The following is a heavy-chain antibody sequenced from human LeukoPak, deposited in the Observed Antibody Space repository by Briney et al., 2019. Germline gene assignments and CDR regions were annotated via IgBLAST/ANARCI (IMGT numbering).Heavy chain of an antibody. V-gene: IGHV1-46*01. Sequence: ASVKVSCKASGYTFTSYYMHWVRQAPGQGLEWMGLINPSGGSTIYAQKFQGRVTMTRDTSTSTVYMELSSLRSEDTAVYYCARAIGCSSTSCPYTYYYYGMDVWGKGTTVTVSS. CDR1: GYTFTSYY. CDR3: ARAIGCSSTSCPYTYYYYGMDV. J-gene: IGHJ6*04. D-gene: IGHD2-2*01. CDR2: INPSGGST.